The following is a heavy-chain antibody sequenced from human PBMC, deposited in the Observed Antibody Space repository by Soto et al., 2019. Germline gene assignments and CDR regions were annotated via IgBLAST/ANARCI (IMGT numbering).Heavy chain of an antibody. CDR1: GFSLSTSGVG. D-gene: IGHD3-3*01. V-gene: IGHV2-5*02. CDR3: AHRRANDFWSGYYTLIWFDP. J-gene: IGHJ5*02. Sequence: QITLKESGPTLVKPTQTLTLTCTFSGFSLSTSGVGVGWIRQPPGKALEWLALIYWDDDKRYSPSLKSRLTITKDTSKNQVVLTMTNMDPVDTATYYCAHRRANDFWSGYYTLIWFDPWGQGTLVTVSS. CDR2: IYWDDDK.